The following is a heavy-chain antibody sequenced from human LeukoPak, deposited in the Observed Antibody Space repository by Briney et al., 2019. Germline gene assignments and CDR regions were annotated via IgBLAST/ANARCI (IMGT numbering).Heavy chain of an antibody. V-gene: IGHV4-34*01. CDR1: GGSISSYY. CDR3: ARGAYSSGWSFDY. CDR2: INHSGST. J-gene: IGHJ4*02. D-gene: IGHD6-19*01. Sequence: SETLSLTCTVSGGSISSYYWSWIRQPPGKGLEWIGEINHSGSTNYNPSLKSRVTISVDTSKNQFSLKLSSVTAADTAVYYCARGAYSSGWSFDYWGQGTLVTVSS.